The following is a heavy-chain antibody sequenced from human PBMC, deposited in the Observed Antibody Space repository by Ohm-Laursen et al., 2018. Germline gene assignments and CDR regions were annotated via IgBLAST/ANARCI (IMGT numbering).Heavy chain of an antibody. V-gene: IGHV3-48*01. CDR2: INWNSDTI. D-gene: IGHD1-1*01. CDR3: AKGTTDVDY. CDR1: GFTFGHYW. J-gene: IGHJ4*02. Sequence: GSLRLSCSASGFTFGHYWMSWVRQAPGKGLEWVSFINWNSDTIYYADSVKGRFTISRDNAENSLYLQMNGLRAEDTAVYYCAKGTTDVDYWGQGTLVTVSS.